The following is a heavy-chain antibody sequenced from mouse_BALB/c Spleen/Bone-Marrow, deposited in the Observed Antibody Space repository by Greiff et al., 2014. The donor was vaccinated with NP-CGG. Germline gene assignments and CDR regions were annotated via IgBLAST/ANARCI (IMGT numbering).Heavy chain of an antibody. CDR1: GYTFTDYY. CDR3: VRRDYYGSLFDY. J-gene: IGHJ2*01. CDR2: INPNNGDT. V-gene: IGHV1-26*01. D-gene: IGHD1-2*01. Sequence: EVQLQQSGPELVKPGTSVKMSCKASGYTFTDYYMNWGTQSHGHICVCTRDINPNNGDTFYSQKFKVKATLTVDKSSSTAYMQLNSLTSEDSAVYYCVRRDYYGSLFDYWGQGTTLTVSS.